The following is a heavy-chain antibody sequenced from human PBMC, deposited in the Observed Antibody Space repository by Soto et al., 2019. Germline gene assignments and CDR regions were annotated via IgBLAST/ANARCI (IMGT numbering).Heavy chain of an antibody. J-gene: IGHJ4*02. V-gene: IGHV3-72*01. D-gene: IGHD1-26*01. CDR3: ERYSGSYSRHSDY. CDR1: GFIFSDHY. Sequence: EVLLVESGGGLVQPGGSLRLSCAASGFIFSDHYMDWVRQAPGKGLEWVDRIRNKANSHSTEYAASVEGRFTISRDNSKNSLYLQMNSLKTEDTAVYYCERYSGSYSRHSDYWGQGTLVTISS. CDR2: IRNKANSHST.